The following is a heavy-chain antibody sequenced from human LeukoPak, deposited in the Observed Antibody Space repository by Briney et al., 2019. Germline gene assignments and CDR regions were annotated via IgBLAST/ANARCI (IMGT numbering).Heavy chain of an antibody. CDR2: IYHSGST. CDR3: ARGGSSWYGPLNWFDP. D-gene: IGHD6-13*01. CDR1: GYSISSGYY. J-gene: IGHJ5*02. V-gene: IGHV4-38-2*02. Sequence: PSETLSLTCTVSGYSISSGYYWGWIRQPPGKGLEWIGSIYHSGSTYYNPSLKSRVTISVDTSKNQFSLKLSSVTAADTAVYYCARGGSSWYGPLNWFDPWGQGTLVTVSS.